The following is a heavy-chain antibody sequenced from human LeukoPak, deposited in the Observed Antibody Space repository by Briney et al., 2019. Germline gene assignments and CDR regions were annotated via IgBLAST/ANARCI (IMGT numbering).Heavy chain of an antibody. CDR2: INAGNGNT. V-gene: IGHV1-3*01. Sequence: GASVKVSCKDSGYTFTTYAMHWVRQAPGQRLEWMGWINAGNGNTKYSQKFQGRVTITRDTSASTAYMELSSLRSEDTAVYYCARVYCSGSYDYYYGMDVWGKGTTVTVSS. CDR1: GYTFTTYA. D-gene: IGHD3-10*01. CDR3: ARVYCSGSYDYYYGMDV. J-gene: IGHJ6*04.